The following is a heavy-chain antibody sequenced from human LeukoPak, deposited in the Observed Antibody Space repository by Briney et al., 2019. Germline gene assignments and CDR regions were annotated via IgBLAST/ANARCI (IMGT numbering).Heavy chain of an antibody. CDR3: AKQVSKYSSPLVVDY. V-gene: IGHV3-23*01. D-gene: IGHD5-18*01. CDR1: GFTFSSYA. Sequence: GGSLRLSCAASGFTFSSYAMSWVRQAPGQGLEWVSAISGSGGSTYYADSVKGRFTISRDNSKNTLYLQMNSLRAEDTAVYYCAKQVSKYSSPLVVDYYPQGTLVPVSS. CDR2: ISGSGGST. J-gene: IGHJ4*02.